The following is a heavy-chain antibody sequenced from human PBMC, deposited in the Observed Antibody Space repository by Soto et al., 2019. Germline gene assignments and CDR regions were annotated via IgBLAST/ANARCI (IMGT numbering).Heavy chain of an antibody. CDR3: AKDRSNGWTCDY. CDR2: ISYDGRNR. V-gene: IGHV3-30*18. D-gene: IGHD6-13*01. CDR1: GFTFRSDG. Sequence: QVQLVESGGGVVQPGRSLRLACAASGFTFRSDGMHWVRQAPGKGLEWVAVISYDGRNRYYADSVKGRLAISRDDSRNTVYLQMNSLRAEATAVYYCAKDRSNGWTCDYWGQGTLVTVSS. J-gene: IGHJ4*02.